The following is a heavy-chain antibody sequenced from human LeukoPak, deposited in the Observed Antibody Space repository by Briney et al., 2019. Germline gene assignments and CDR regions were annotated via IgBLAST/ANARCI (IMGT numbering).Heavy chain of an antibody. Sequence: SETLSHTCAVYGGSFSGYYWSWIRQPPGKGLEWIGEINHSGSTNYNPSLKSRVTISVDTSKNQFSLKLSSVTAADTAVYYCARETVRGDIDYWGQGTLVTVSS. J-gene: IGHJ4*02. V-gene: IGHV4-34*01. D-gene: IGHD3-10*01. CDR2: INHSGST. CDR3: ARETVRGDIDY. CDR1: GGSFSGYY.